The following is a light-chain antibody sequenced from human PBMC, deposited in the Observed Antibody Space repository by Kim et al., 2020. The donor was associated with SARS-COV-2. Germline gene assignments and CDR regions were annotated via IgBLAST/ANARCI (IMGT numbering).Light chain of an antibody. CDR1: SGYSNYK. CDR3: GADHGSGSNFVYV. J-gene: IGLJ1*01. Sequence: ELTQPPSASASLGASVTLTCTLSSGYSNYKVDWYQQRPGKGPRFVMRVRTGGIVGSKGDGIPDRFSVLGSGLNRYLTIKNIQEEDESDYHCGADHGSGSNFVYVFGTGTKVTVL. CDR2: VRTGGIVG. V-gene: IGLV9-49*01.